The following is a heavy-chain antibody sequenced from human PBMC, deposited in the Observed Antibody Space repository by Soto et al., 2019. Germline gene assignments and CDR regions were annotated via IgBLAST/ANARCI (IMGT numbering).Heavy chain of an antibody. CDR2: IYYSGST. J-gene: IGHJ5*02. V-gene: IGHV4-39*01. Sequence: SQTLSLPCTVSGGSISSSSYYWGWIRQPPGKGLEWIGSIYYSGSTYYNPSLKSRVTISVDTSKNQFSLKLSSVTAADTAVYYCARASDFWSGYYTGQSSWFDPWGQGTLVTVSS. CDR1: GGSISSSSYY. D-gene: IGHD3-3*01. CDR3: ARASDFWSGYYTGQSSWFDP.